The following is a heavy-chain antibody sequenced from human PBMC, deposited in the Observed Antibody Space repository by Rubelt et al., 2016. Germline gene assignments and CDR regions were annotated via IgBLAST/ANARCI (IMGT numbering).Heavy chain of an antibody. CDR1: GFTFSSYS. CDR3: AKDQKWEQPHYFDY. D-gene: IGHD1-26*01. CDR2: INSDVSST. Sequence: GGGLVQPGGSLRLSCAASGFTFSSYSMNWVRQAPGKGLVWVARINSDVSSTAYADSVKGRFTISRDNAKNTLYLQMNSLRAEDTAVYYCAKDQKWEQPHYFDYWGRGTLVTVSS. J-gene: IGHJ4*02. V-gene: IGHV3-74*01.